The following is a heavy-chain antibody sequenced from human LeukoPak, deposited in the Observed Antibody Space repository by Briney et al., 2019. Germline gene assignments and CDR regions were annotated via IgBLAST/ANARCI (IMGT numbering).Heavy chain of an antibody. CDR3: ARGGASHFES. CDR2: MEEDGSAT. Sequence: GGSLRLSCAADSAFPFNTYSWVRQTPGKGLEWVAKMEEDGSATYYVDSVKGRFTISRDNAKRSLYLQMRSLKVEDTAVYYCARGGASHFESWGQGTLVTVSS. V-gene: IGHV3-7*04. J-gene: IGHJ4*02. CDR1: AFPFNTYS. D-gene: IGHD3-16*01.